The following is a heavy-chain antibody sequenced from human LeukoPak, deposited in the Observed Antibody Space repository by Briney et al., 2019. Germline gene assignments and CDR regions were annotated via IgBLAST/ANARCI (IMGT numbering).Heavy chain of an antibody. J-gene: IGHJ5*02. Sequence: ASVKVSCMSSGYTFTNFYMHWVRQAPGQGLEWMGLINPSGSSTWFAEKFQGRIILTRDMSTTTDYMELSSLRSEDTAVYFCARDNSIDDRGWWFDPWSQGTLVTVSS. CDR1: GYTFTNFY. V-gene: IGHV1-46*01. D-gene: IGHD4-23*01. CDR3: ARDNSIDDRGWWFDP. CDR2: INPSGSST.